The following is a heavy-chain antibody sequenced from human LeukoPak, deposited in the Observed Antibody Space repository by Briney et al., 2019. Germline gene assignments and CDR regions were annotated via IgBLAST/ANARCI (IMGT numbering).Heavy chain of an antibody. Sequence: SETLSLTCTVSGGSISSYYWSWIRQPPGKGLEWIGYIYYSGSTNYNPSLKSRVTISVDTSKNQFSLKLSSVTAADTAVYYCARLSGGELGILDLWGRGTLVTVSS. D-gene: IGHD7-27*01. CDR2: IYYSGST. J-gene: IGHJ2*01. CDR1: GGSISSYY. V-gene: IGHV4-59*08. CDR3: ARLSGGELGILDL.